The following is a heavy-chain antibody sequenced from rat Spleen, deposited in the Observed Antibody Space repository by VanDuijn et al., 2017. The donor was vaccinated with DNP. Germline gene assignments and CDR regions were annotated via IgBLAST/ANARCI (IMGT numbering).Heavy chain of an antibody. CDR3: ATRPSGSFDY. CDR2: ISYDGGST. Sequence: EVQLVESGGGLVQPGRSLKLSCAASGFTFSDYYMAWVRQAPTKGLEWVASISYDGGSTYYRDSVKGRFTISRDNAKSTLYLQIDSLRSEDTATYYCATRPSGSFDYWGQGVMVTVSS. D-gene: IGHD5-1*01. CDR1: GFTFSDYY. J-gene: IGHJ2*01. V-gene: IGHV5-20*01.